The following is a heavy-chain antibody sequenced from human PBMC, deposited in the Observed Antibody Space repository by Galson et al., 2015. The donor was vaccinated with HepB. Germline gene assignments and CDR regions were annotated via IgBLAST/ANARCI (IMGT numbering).Heavy chain of an antibody. CDR3: APDYDTSTTYLNY. D-gene: IGHD2/OR15-2a*01. V-gene: IGHV3-30*04. CDR1: GLTFSEYA. CDR2: ISFDGRNE. Sequence: SLRLSCAASGLTFSEYAMRWVRQAPGKGLEWVALISFDGRNEHYADSVKGRLTISRDNSKSTLYLQMNTLRPEDTAVYYCAPDYDTSTTYLNYWGQGTLVTVSS. J-gene: IGHJ4*02.